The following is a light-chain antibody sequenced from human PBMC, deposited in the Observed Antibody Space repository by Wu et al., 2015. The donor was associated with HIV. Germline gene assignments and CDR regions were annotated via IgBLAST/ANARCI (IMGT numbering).Light chain of an antibody. J-gene: IGKJ4*01. CDR2: GSS. CDR1: QSVSGF. CDR3: QQSYISPLT. Sequence: DIQMTQSPSSLSASVGDRVTITCRASQSVSGFLNWYQQKPGKAPKVLIYGSSTLQSGVPSRFSAYGSGTDFTLTISSLQPEDFATYYCQQSYISPLTFGGGTKVE. V-gene: IGKV1-39*01.